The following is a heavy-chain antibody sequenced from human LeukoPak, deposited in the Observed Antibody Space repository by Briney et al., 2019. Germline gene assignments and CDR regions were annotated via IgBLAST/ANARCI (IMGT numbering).Heavy chain of an antibody. CDR3: ARVPDIEVVPDYYFDY. Sequence: GGSLRLSCAASGFTFSSYWMSWVRQAPGKGLEWVANIKQDGSEKYYVDSVKGRFTISRDNAKNSLYLQMNSLRAEDTAVYYCARVPDIEVVPDYYFDYWGQGTLVTVSS. CDR1: GFTFSSYW. CDR2: IKQDGSEK. D-gene: IGHD2-2*01. J-gene: IGHJ4*02. V-gene: IGHV3-7*01.